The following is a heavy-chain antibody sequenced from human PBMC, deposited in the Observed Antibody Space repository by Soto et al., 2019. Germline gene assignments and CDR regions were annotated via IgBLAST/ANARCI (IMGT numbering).Heavy chain of an antibody. V-gene: IGHV4-39*01. D-gene: IGHD5-12*01. CDR1: GGSIINSNYY. Sequence: SETLSLTCTASGGSIINSNYYWGWIRQPPGKGLEWIASLYYSGSTYYNPSLKSRVTISVDSSKNQFSLKLSSVTAADTAVYYCASPDVYGGYYVHFDYWGQGTLVTVSS. J-gene: IGHJ4*02. CDR2: LYYSGST. CDR3: ASPDVYGGYYVHFDY.